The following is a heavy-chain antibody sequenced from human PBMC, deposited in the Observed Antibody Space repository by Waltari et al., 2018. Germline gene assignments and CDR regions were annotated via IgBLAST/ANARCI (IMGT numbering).Heavy chain of an antibody. V-gene: IGHV4-34*01. J-gene: IGHJ5*02. CDR3: ASIAAITKGLVWFDP. D-gene: IGHD6-13*01. Sequence: QVQLQQWGAGLLKPSETLSLTCAVYGGSFSGYYWSWIRQPPGKGLEWIWEINHSGSTNYNPSIKSRVTISVDTSKNQFSLKLSSVTAADTAVYYCASIAAITKGLVWFDPWGQGTLVTVSS. CDR1: GGSFSGYY. CDR2: INHSGST.